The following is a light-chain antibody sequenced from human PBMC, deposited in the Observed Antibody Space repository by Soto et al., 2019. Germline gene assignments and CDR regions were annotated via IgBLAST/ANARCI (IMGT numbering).Light chain of an antibody. CDR3: QQYTTYPYT. J-gene: IGKJ2*01. CDR2: DAS. Sequence: DIQMTQSPSTLSASVGDRVTITCRASQSVTNWLAWYQQKPGQAPNLLIYDASRLQSGIPSRFSGSGSGTEFYLTIRGLQPDDFATYYCQQYTTYPYTFGQGTKLQI. V-gene: IGKV1-5*01. CDR1: QSVTNW.